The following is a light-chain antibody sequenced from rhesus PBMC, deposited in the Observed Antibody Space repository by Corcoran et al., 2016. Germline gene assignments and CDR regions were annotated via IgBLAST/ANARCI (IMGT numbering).Light chain of an antibody. CDR3: QPSYGTPRT. V-gene: IGKV1-74*01. Sequence: DIQMTQSPSSLSASVGDRVTITCRASENVNNYLHWYQQKPGKAPKLLLYKASTLKSGVPLRFSGNGSGTDFTLTIRRLQPEAFAPYYCQPSYGTPRTFGRGTKVAIK. CDR2: KAS. CDR1: ENVNNY. J-gene: IGKJ1*01.